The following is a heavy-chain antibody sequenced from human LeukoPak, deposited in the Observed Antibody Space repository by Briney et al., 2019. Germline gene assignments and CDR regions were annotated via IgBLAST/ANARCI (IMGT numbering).Heavy chain of an antibody. CDR2: INTNTGNP. Sequence: GASVKVSCKASGYTFTSYAMNWVRQAPGQGLEWMGWINTNTGNPTYAQGFTGRFVFSLDTSVSTAYLQISSLKAEDTAVYYCARDILRWEVRGVMDVWGKGTTVTVSS. V-gene: IGHV7-4-1*02. D-gene: IGHD3-10*01. CDR1: GYTFTSYA. CDR3: ARDILRWEVRGVMDV. J-gene: IGHJ6*04.